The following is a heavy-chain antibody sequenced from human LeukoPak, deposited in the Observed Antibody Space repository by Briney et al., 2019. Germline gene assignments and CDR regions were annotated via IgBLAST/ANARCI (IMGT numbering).Heavy chain of an antibody. D-gene: IGHD3-22*01. CDR2: INLYSGGA. CDR3: ARDRQTRYYYDSSGTPGGDY. CDR1: GYTFTDYY. J-gene: IGHJ4*02. Sequence: ASVKVSCKASGYTFTDYYMHWVRQAPGQGLEWMGCINLYSGGAHYAQKFQDWLSMTRDTSINTAYMELSSLRSDDTAVYYCARDRQTRYYYDSSGTPGGDYWGQGTLVTVSS. V-gene: IGHV1-2*04.